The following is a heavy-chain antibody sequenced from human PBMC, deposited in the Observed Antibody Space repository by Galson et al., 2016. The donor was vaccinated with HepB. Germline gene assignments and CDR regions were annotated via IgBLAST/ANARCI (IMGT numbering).Heavy chain of an antibody. V-gene: IGHV6-1*01. D-gene: IGHD5/OR15-5a*01. Sequence: CAISGDSVSSNSAAWTWIRQSPSRGLEWLGRTYYRFKWYNDYAVSVVGRMTTNADTSRNQLSLQVKSVTPDDTAVYYCARAQGVYDSLAGYFDSWGQGTLVTVSS. J-gene: IGHJ4*02. CDR3: ARAQGVYDSLAGYFDS. CDR1: GDSVSSNSAA. CDR2: TYYRFKWYN.